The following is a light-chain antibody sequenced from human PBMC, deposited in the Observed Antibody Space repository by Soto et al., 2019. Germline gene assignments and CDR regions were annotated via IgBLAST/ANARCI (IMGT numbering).Light chain of an antibody. V-gene: IGKV3-20*01. CDR1: QGVSSY. Sequence: EIVVTQSPGTLALSVGERVTLSCRASQGVSSYLAWYQQTPGQAPRLLIYDTSNRAPGTPDRFSGSGSGTDFTLTIRRLEPEDFTVYYCQQYGSSPLTFGGGTKVDIK. CDR3: QQYGSSPLT. CDR2: DTS. J-gene: IGKJ4*01.